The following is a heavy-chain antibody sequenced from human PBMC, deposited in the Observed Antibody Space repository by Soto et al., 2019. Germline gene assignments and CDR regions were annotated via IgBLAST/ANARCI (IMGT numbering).Heavy chain of an antibody. V-gene: IGHV4-31*03. CDR3: ARDSPVASQGSYYGLDV. Sequence: QVRLQESGPGLVKPSQTLSLTCTVSGGSISSGDYYWTWIRQHPGKGLEWIGYISSSGRTYYNPSLKRRVSLSLDTSENQFSLRLSSVTAADTAVFYCARDSPVASQGSYYGLDVWGQGTTVTVSS. CDR1: GGSISSGDYY. CDR2: ISSSGRT. J-gene: IGHJ6*02. D-gene: IGHD5-12*01.